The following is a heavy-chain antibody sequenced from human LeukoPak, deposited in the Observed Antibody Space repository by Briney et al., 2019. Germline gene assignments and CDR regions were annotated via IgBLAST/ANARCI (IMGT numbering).Heavy chain of an antibody. V-gene: IGHV4-39*07. CDR1: GGSISSSSYY. CDR2: IYYSGST. CDR3: ARVRRGYKDFDY. D-gene: IGHD5-18*01. J-gene: IGHJ4*02. Sequence: SETLSLTCTVSGGSISSSSYYWGWIRQPPGKGLEWIGSIYYSGSTYYNPSLKSTVTISVDTSKNQFSLKLSSATAADTAVYYCARVRRGYKDFDYWGQGTLVTVSS.